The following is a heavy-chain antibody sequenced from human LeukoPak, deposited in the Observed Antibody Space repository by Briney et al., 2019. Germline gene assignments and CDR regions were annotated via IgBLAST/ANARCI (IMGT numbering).Heavy chain of an antibody. V-gene: IGHV3-7*03. CDR2: INEGGSEK. Sequence: GGSLSLSCEASGLTFSRYWLTWVREAPGKGLEWVANINEGGSEKKYVDSVKDRCTISRDNAKSSLYLQMNNLRDDDTAVYHCVSRACTITACDVASWRCFDHWGQGTPVTVSS. CDR3: VSRACTITACDVASWRCFDH. D-gene: IGHD2-2*01. CDR1: GLTFSRYW. J-gene: IGHJ4*02.